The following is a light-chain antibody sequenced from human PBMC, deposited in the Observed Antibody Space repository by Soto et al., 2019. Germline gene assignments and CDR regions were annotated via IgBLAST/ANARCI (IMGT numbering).Light chain of an antibody. CDR3: QQYNNWPRT. V-gene: IGKV3-15*01. CDR2: GAS. CDR1: ESVSDN. Sequence: EIVLTQSPGTLSLSPGERATLSCRASESVSDNYLAWYQQRSGQAPRLVIYGASSRATGIPARFSGSGSGTEFTLTISSLQSEDFAVYYCQQYNNWPRTFGQGTKVDIK. J-gene: IGKJ1*01.